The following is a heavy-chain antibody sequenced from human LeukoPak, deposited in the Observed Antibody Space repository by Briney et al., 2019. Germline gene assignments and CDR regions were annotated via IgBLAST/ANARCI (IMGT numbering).Heavy chain of an antibody. Sequence: ASVKVSCKASGYTFTSYAMNWVRQAPGQGLEWMGWINTNTGNPTYAQGFTGRFVFSLDTSVSTAYLQISSLKAEDTAVYYCAREGPDTVVVPAWDYYYYGMDVWGQGTTVTVSS. CDR2: INTNTGNP. D-gene: IGHD2-2*01. CDR3: AREGPDTVVVPAWDYYYYGMDV. V-gene: IGHV7-4-1*02. CDR1: GYTFTSYA. J-gene: IGHJ6*02.